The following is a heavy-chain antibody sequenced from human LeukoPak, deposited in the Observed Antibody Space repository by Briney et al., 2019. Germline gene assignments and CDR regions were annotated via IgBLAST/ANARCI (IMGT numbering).Heavy chain of an antibody. D-gene: IGHD5-12*01. CDR3: AKVRGYSGYGYFDY. CDR1: GFTFNNYA. Sequence: GGSLRLSCAASGFTFNNYAMTWVRQAPGKGLEWVSVISATSDSTYYADSVKGLFTISRDNSKNTLYLQMKSLRADDTAAYFCAKVRGYSGYGYFDYWGQGTLVTVSS. J-gene: IGHJ4*02. V-gene: IGHV3-23*01. CDR2: ISATSDST.